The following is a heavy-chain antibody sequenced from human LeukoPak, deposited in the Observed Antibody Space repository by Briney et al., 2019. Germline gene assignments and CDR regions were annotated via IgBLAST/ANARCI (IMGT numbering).Heavy chain of an antibody. CDR3: SCLTGVITFGEFDS. CDR1: GYSFTTYW. Sequence: KPGESLKISCKASGYSFTTYWIGWVRQTPGKGLEWMGFIYPGDSDTRYSPSFQGQVTISADKSISTPYLQLSSLKASDTAMYYCSCLTGVITFGEFDSWGQGTLVTVSS. J-gene: IGHJ4*02. D-gene: IGHD3-16*01. V-gene: IGHV5-51*01. CDR2: IYPGDSDT.